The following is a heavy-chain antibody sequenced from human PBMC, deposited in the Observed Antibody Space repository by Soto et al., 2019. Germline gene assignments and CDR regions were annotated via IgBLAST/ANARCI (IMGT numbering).Heavy chain of an antibody. Sequence: PGGSLRLSCAASGFTFSSYWMHWVRQAPEKGLVWVSRINPDGSSTNYADSVEGRFTISRDNAKNTLYLQMNSLRAEDTAVYYCARVDWSVSGGNPIWGQGTLVTVSS. V-gene: IGHV3-74*01. CDR1: GFTFSSYW. CDR2: INPDGSST. CDR3: ARVDWSVSGGNPI. J-gene: IGHJ4*02. D-gene: IGHD2-15*01.